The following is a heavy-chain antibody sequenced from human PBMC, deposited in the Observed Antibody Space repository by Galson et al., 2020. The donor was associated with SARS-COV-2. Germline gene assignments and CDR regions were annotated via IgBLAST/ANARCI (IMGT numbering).Heavy chain of an antibody. V-gene: IGHV1-58*01. CDR3: AARDCSSTSCYDAFDI. D-gene: IGHD2-2*01. CDR1: GFTFTSSA. J-gene: IGHJ3*02. CDR2: IVVGSGNT. Sequence: SVKVSCKASGFTFTSSAVQWVRQARGQRLEWIGWIVVGSGNTNYAQKFQERVTITRDMSTSTAYMELSSLRSEDTVVYYCAARDCSSTSCYDAFDIWGQGTMVTVSS.